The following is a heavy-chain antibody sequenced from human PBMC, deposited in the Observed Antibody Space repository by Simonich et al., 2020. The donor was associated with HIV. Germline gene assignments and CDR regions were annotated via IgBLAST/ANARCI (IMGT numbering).Heavy chain of an antibody. CDR1: GESFIGYY. V-gene: IGHV4-34*01. CDR3: ARGRSPTVNTFDI. CDR2: INHRGST. Sequence: QVQLQQWGAGLLKPSETLSLTCAVYGESFIGYYWTWIRQPPEKGLGWIGEINHRGSTNYLPSLKSRVTISVDTAKNQFSLNLNSVTAADTAVYYCARGRSPTVNTFDIWGLGTMVTVSS. J-gene: IGHJ3*02. D-gene: IGHD4-17*01.